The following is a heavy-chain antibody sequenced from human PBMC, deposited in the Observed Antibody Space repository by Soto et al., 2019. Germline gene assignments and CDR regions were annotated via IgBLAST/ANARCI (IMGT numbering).Heavy chain of an antibody. V-gene: IGHV1-2*02. D-gene: IGHD2-2*01. CDR3: ARGYCSSSGCSYYFDY. CDR1: GYTFPGNY. J-gene: IGHJ4*02. Sequence: ASVKVSCKASGYTFPGNYMHWVRQAPGQGLEWMALINPTSGGTNYAQKFQGRVTMTWDTSISTAYMELSRLRSDDTAINYCARGYCSSSGCSYYFDYWGQGTLVTVSS. CDR2: INPTSGGT.